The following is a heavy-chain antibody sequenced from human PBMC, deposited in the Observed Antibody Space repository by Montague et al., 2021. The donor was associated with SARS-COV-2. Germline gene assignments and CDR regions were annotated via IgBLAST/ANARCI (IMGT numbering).Heavy chain of an antibody. CDR3: ARLGFVELWLNLGWFDP. V-gene: IGHV4-39*01. CDR1: GDSIRSSGYY. CDR2: VYYSGST. D-gene: IGHD3-16*02. J-gene: IGHJ5*02. Sequence: SETLSLTCSVPGDSIRSSGYYWGWIRQPPGKGLEWIGTVYYSGSTNYNPSLKSRVTMPVDTSKNQFSLELRSVTAADTAVYYCARLGFVELWLNLGWFDPWGQGPPATVSS.